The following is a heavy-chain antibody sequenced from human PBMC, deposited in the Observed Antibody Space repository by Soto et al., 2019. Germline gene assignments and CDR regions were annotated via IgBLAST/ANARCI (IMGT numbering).Heavy chain of an antibody. J-gene: IGHJ4*02. CDR1: GFTFSSYA. V-gene: IGHV3-23*01. Sequence: EVQLLESGGGLVQPGGSLRLSCAASGFTFSSYAMRWVRQAPGKGLEWVSAISGSGGSTYYADYVKGRFTISRDNSKNTLYLQMNSLRAEDTAVYYCARRGSGSDYDYWGQGTLVTVSS. CDR2: ISGSGGST. CDR3: ARRGSGSDYDY. D-gene: IGHD1-26*01.